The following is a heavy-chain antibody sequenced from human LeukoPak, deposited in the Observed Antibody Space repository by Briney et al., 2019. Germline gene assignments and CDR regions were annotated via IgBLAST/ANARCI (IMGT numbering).Heavy chain of an antibody. CDR3: ARDQVGYGLDY. J-gene: IGHJ4*02. CDR1: GGPINNQY. CDR2: IFDTRNT. V-gene: IGHV4-59*11. Sequence: PSETLSLTCIVSGGPINNQYWSWIRQPPGQGLEWIGYIFDTRNTNYNPSLKSRVAISLDTSKNQFSLKLRSVTAADTAVYYCARDQVGYGLDYWGQGTLVTVSS. D-gene: IGHD5-18*01.